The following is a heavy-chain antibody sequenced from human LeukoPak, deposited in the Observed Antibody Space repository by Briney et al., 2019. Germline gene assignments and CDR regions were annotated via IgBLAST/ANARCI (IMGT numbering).Heavy chain of an antibody. J-gene: IGHJ5*02. V-gene: IGHV3-23*01. CDR3: ARAYVMGATRWFDP. CDR1: GFTFSTFA. D-gene: IGHD1-26*01. Sequence: GGSVRLSCAASGFTFSTFAMIWVRQPPGKGLEWVSSIFPSGGEIHCADSVRGRFTISRDNSKNTVYLQMNSLRADDTAVYYCARAYVMGATRWFDPWGQGTLVTVSS. CDR2: IFPSGGEI.